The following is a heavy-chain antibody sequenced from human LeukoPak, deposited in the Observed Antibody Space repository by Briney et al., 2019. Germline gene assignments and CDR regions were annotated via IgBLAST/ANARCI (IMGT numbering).Heavy chain of an antibody. CDR2: IIPIFGTA. CDR3: ARANYYDSSGGFDY. V-gene: IGHV1-69*05. D-gene: IGHD3-22*01. Sequence: GASEKVSCKASGGTFSSYAISWVRQAPGQGLEWMGGIIPIFGTANYAQKFQGRVTITTDESTSTAYMELSSLRSEDTAVYYCARANYYDSSGGFDYWGQGTLVTVSS. CDR1: GGTFSSYA. J-gene: IGHJ4*02.